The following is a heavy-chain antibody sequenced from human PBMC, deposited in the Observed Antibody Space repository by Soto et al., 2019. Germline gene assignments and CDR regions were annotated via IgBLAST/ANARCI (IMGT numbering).Heavy chain of an antibody. V-gene: IGHV1-69*13. CDR3: AREGPYDCSGYYYDYFDY. J-gene: IGHJ4*02. D-gene: IGHD3-22*01. CDR2: IIPIFGTA. CDR1: GGTFSSYA. Sequence: PVKVSCKASGGTFSSYAISWVRQAPGQGLEWMGGIIPIFGTANDAQKLQGRVTIPADESTSTAYMELSSLRSEDTAVYYCAREGPYDCSGYYYDYFDYWGQGTLVTVSS.